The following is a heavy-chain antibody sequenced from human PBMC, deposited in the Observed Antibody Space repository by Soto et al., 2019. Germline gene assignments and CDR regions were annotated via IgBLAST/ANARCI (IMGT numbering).Heavy chain of an antibody. CDR3: AHYVSASPAGWFDP. J-gene: IGHJ5*02. CDR2: IYWDDDN. V-gene: IGHV2-5*02. CDR1: GFSLSTSGEA. Sequence: QITLKESGPALVKPTQTLTLTCTFSGFSLSTSGEAVGWIRQPPGEALEWLARIYWDDDNRYNPTLKTRLTITKDTYKNQVVLTLTNMDPVDTATYYCAHYVSASPAGWFDPWGQGILVTVSS. D-gene: IGHD3-10*01.